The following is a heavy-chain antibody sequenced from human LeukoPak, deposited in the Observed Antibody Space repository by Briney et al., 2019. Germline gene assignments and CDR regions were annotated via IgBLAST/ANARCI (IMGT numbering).Heavy chain of an antibody. CDR3: AREDTAMAYDAFDI. CDR2: IRYDGSNK. Sequence: PGGSLRLSCAASGFTFSSYGMHWVRQAPGKGLEWVAFIRYDGSNKYYADSVKGRFTISRDNAKNTLYLQMNSLRAEDTAVYYCAREDTAMAYDAFDIWGQGTMVTVSS. CDR1: GFTFSSYG. D-gene: IGHD5-18*01. J-gene: IGHJ3*02. V-gene: IGHV3-30*02.